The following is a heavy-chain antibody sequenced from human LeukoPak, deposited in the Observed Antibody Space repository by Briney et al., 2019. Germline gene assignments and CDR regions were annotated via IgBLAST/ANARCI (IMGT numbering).Heavy chain of an antibody. D-gene: IGHD1-26*01. CDR1: GFTFSDYW. V-gene: IGHV3-74*01. CDR2: INSDGRIT. J-gene: IGHJ4*02. Sequence: GGSLRLSCAASGFTFSDYWMHWVRQAPGKGLVGVSRINSDGRITNYADSVKGRFTISRDNAKNTLYLQMNSLRAEDTALYYCAKDRVGAILYFDYWGQGTLVTVSS. CDR3: AKDRVGAILYFDY.